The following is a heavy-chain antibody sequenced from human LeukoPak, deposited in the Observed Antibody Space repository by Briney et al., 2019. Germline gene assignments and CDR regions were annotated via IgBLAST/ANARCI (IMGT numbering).Heavy chain of an antibody. V-gene: IGHV1-8*01. CDR2: MNPNSGNT. CDR3: ARVINYYDSSGYYPIDY. D-gene: IGHD3-22*01. CDR1: GYTFTSYD. J-gene: IGHJ4*02. Sequence: ASVKVSCKTSGYTFTSYDINWVRQAPGQGLEWMGWMNPNSGNTVYAQKFEGRVTMTRNTSISTAYMELSSLRSEDTAVYYCARVINYYDSSGYYPIDYWGQGTLVTVSS.